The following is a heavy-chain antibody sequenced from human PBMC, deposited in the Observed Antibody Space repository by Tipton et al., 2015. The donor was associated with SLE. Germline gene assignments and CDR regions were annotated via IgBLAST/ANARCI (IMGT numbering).Heavy chain of an antibody. CDR2: INHSGST. CDR3: ARGGGVALDFDY. V-gene: IGHV4-39*07. CDR1: GGSVSSGSYY. Sequence: TLSLTCTVSGGSVSSGSYYWSWIRQPQGKGLEWIGEINHSGSTNYNPSLKSRVTISVDTSKNQFSLKLSSVTAADTAVYYCARGGGVALDFDYWGQGTLVTVSS. J-gene: IGHJ4*02. D-gene: IGHD2-15*01.